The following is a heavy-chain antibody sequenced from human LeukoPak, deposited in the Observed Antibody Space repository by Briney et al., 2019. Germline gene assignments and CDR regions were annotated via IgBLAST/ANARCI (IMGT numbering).Heavy chain of an antibody. CDR1: GFTFSNAW. Sequence: GGSLRLSCAASGFTFSNAWMSWVRQAPGKGLEWVGRIKSKTAGGTTDYAAPVKGRFTISRDDSKNTLYLQMNSLKTEDTAVYYCTTDPTVTTGFDYWGQGTLVTVSS. J-gene: IGHJ4*02. V-gene: IGHV3-15*01. CDR3: TTDPTVTTGFDY. CDR2: IKSKTAGGTT. D-gene: IGHD4-17*01.